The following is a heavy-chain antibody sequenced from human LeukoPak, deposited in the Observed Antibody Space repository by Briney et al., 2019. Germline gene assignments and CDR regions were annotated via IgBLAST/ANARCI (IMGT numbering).Heavy chain of an antibody. Sequence: SETLSLTCTVSGGSISSYYWGWIRQPPGKGLEWIGSIYYSGSTYYNPSLKSRVTISVDTSKNQFSLKLSSVTAADTAVYYCAHAAPTAWFDPWGQGTLVTVSS. CDR1: GGSISSYY. CDR3: AHAAPTAWFDP. J-gene: IGHJ5*02. V-gene: IGHV4-39*01. CDR2: IYYSGST.